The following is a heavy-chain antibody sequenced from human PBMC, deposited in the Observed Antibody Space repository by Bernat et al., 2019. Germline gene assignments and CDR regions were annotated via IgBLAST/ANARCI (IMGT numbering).Heavy chain of an antibody. V-gene: IGHV3-30*02. CDR1: GFTFSSYG. CDR2: IRYDGSNK. CDR3: AKDYRAQSVAGTAGDY. J-gene: IGHJ4*02. Sequence: VQLVESGGGVVQPGGSLRLSCAASGFTFSSYGMHWVRQAPGKGLEWVAFIRYDGSNKYYADSVKGRFTISRDNSKNTLYLQMNSLRAEDTAVYYCAKDYRAQSVAGTAGDYWGQGTLVTVSS. D-gene: IGHD6-19*01.